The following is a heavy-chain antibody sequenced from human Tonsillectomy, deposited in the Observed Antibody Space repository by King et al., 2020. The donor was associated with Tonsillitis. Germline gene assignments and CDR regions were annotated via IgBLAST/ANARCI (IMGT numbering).Heavy chain of an antibody. D-gene: IGHD3-22*01. V-gene: IGHV3-30*17. CDR2: ISYDGTNK. J-gene: IGHJ4*02. Sequence: QVQLVESGGGVVQPGRSLRLSCAASGFTFSSHAMHWVRQAPGKGLEWVAVISYDGTNKYYADSVKGRFTITKDNSRNTLYLQMNSLRAEDTAVYYCARAAYYHDSSVYYLFDYWGQGTLVTVSS. CDR1: GFTFSSHA. CDR3: ARAAYYHDSSVYYLFDY.